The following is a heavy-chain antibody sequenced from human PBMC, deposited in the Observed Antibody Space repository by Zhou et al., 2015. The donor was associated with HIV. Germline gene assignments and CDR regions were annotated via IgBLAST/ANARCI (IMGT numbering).Heavy chain of an antibody. J-gene: IGHJ4*02. D-gene: IGHD6-19*01. Sequence: QVYLVQSGPEVRKPGASVKVSCKTSGYTFTGYYIHWVRQAPGQGLEWMGWINPTSGDAHSTQKFQGWVTMTRDRSISTAYMELNRLSFDETAVYYCARGPPSSGYYPLDYWGRGDPSVIVSS. V-gene: IGHV1-2*04. CDR2: INPTSGDA. CDR3: ARGPPSSGYYPLDY. CDR1: GYTFTGYY.